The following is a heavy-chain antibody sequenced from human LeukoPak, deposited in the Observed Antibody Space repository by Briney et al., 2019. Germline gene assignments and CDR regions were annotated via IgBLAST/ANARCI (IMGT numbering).Heavy chain of an antibody. V-gene: IGHV3-23*01. Sequence: GGSLRLSCAASGFTFSSYTMSWVRQAPGKGLEWVSTITTSDGNTYYADSVKGRFTVSRDNSKNTLFLQMNSLRAEDTAVYYCAKAYTYYYGSGSYYGHYYDMDVWGQGTTVTVSS. D-gene: IGHD3-10*01. CDR2: ITTSDGNT. CDR3: AKAYTYYYGSGSYYGHYYDMDV. CDR1: GFTFSSYT. J-gene: IGHJ6*02.